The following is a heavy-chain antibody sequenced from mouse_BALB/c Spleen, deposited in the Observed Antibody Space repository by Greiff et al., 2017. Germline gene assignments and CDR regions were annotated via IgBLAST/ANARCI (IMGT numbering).Heavy chain of an antibody. D-gene: IGHD4-1*01. CDR1: GFTFSSYA. CDR2: ISSGGSYT. J-gene: IGHJ4*01. V-gene: IGHV5-9-4*01. Sequence: EVNVVESGGGLVKPGGSLKLSCAASGFTFSSYAMSWVRQSPEKRLEWVAEISSGGSYTYYPDTVTGRFTISRDNAKNTLYLEMSSLRSEDTAMYYCARDTGPYYAMDYWGQGTSVTVSS. CDR3: ARDTGPYYAMDY.